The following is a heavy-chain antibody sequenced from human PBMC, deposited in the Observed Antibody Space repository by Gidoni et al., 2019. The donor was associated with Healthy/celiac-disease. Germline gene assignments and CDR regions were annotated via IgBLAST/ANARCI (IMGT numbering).Heavy chain of an antibody. CDR2: ISYDGSNK. V-gene: IGHV3-30*04. CDR1: GFTVSSYA. Sequence: QVQLVESGGGVVEPGRALRLSCAASGFTVSSYAMHWVRQAPGKGLEWVAVISYDGSNKYYADSVKGRFTISRDNSKNTLYLQMNSLRAEDTAVYYCAREAYGGNSGAFDIWGQGTMVTVSS. CDR3: AREAYGGNSGAFDI. D-gene: IGHD2-21*01. J-gene: IGHJ3*02.